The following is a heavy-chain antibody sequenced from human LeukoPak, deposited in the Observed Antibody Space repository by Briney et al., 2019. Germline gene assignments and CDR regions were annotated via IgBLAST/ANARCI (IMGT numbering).Heavy chain of an antibody. CDR3: AKEDYDGSGSYLGY. J-gene: IGHJ4*02. Sequence: GGSLRLSCAASGFTFSSYGMHWVRQAPGKGLEWVAVISYDGSNKYYSDSVKGRFTISRDNTKNTLYLQMNSLRAEDTAVYHCAKEDYDGSGSYLGYWGQGILVTVSS. V-gene: IGHV3-30*18. CDR1: GFTFSSYG. CDR2: ISYDGSNK. D-gene: IGHD3-10*01.